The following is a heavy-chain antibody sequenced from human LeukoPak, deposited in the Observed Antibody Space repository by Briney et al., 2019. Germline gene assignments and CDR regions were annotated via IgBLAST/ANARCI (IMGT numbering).Heavy chain of an antibody. D-gene: IGHD6-19*01. CDR1: GFTFSDYS. J-gene: IGHJ4*02. V-gene: IGHV3-48*04. CDR3: ARGAYSSGWAYFDH. Sequence: GGSLRLSCAASGFTFSDYSMNWVRQAPGKGLEWVSYFSFSVNTKYYGDSVKGRFTISRDNAKNSLYLHMDSLRAEDTAVYYCARGAYSSGWAYFDHWGQGTLVTVSS. CDR2: FSFSVNTK.